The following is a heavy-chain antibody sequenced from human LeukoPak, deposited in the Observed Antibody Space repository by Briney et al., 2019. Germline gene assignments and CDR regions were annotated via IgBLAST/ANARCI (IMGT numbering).Heavy chain of an antibody. CDR2: IIPIFGTA. D-gene: IGHD4-23*01. V-gene: IGHV1-69*13. CDR1: GYTFTSYA. Sequence: SVKVSRKASGYTFTSYAMHWVRQAPGQRLEWMGGIIPIFGTANYAQKFQGRVTITADESTSTAYMELSSLRSEDTAVYYCARDFGGNSDAFDIWGQGTMVTVSS. CDR3: ARDFGGNSDAFDI. J-gene: IGHJ3*02.